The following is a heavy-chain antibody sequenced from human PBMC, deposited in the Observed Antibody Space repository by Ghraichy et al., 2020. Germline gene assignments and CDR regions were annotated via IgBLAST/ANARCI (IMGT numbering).Heavy chain of an antibody. CDR3: ARGIAYCSGDCSSGVGYYFDP. CDR1: GFTFSSYN. V-gene: IGHV3-48*01. D-gene: IGHD2-21*02. CDR2: ISSSSSTI. Sequence: GGSLRLSCAASGFTFSSYNMNWVRQAPGKGLEWVSYISSSSSTIYYADSVKGRFTISRDNAKNSLYLQMNSLRAEDTAVYYCARGIAYCSGDCSSGVGYYFDPWGQPTLVTVPS. J-gene: IGHJ4*02.